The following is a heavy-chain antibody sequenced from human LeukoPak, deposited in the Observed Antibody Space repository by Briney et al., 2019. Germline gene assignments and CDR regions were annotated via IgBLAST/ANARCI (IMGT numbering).Heavy chain of an antibody. D-gene: IGHD1-1*01. CDR2: IIPILGIA. CDR1: GYTLTGYY. V-gene: IGHV1-69*04. CDR3: ARELERSRGGY. J-gene: IGHJ4*02. Sequence: SVKVSCKASGYTLTGYYMHWVRQAPGQGLEWMGRIIPILGIANYAQKFQGRVTITADKSTSTAYMELSSLRSEDTAVYYCARELERSRGGYWGQGTLVTVSS.